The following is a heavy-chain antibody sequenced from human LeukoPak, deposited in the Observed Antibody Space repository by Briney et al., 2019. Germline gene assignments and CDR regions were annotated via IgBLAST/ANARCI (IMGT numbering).Heavy chain of an antibody. V-gene: IGHV3-23*01. CDR3: AKAAGSPTPAWRFDY. J-gene: IGHJ4*02. CDR2: ISNAGGST. D-gene: IGHD1-1*01. CDR1: GFTFSNFG. Sequence: GGSLRLSCAASGFTFSNFGMNWVRQAPGEGLEWVSAISNAGGSTYYADSVKGRFTISRANSKNTLYLYMNSLRDEDTAVYYCAKAAGSPTPAWRFDYWGQGTLVTVSS.